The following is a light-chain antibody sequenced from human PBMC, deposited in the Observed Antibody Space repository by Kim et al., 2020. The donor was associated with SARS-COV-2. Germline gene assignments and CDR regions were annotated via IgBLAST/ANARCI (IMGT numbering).Light chain of an antibody. V-gene: IGKV1-39*01. Sequence: DIQMTQSPSSLSASVGDRVNITCRASQSISNHLNWYRQKPGKAPKLVIYAASSLQSGVPSRFSGSGSGTDFTLTISSLQPEDFATYYCQQSYSSPYTFGQGTKLEI. CDR3: QQSYSSPYT. J-gene: IGKJ2*01. CDR1: QSISNH. CDR2: AAS.